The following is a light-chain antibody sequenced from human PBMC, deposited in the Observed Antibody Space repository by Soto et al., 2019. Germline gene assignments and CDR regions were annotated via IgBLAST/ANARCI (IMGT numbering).Light chain of an antibody. CDR1: QSVSSSY. V-gene: IGKV3-20*01. CDR3: QQSGSSSGWT. J-gene: IGKJ1*01. Sequence: EIVLTQSPGTLSLSPGERATLSCRASQSVSSSYLAWYQQKPGQAPRLLIYGASNRATGIPDRFSGSGSGTDFTLTISRLEPEDFAVYYCQQSGSSSGWTFDQGTKVEIK. CDR2: GAS.